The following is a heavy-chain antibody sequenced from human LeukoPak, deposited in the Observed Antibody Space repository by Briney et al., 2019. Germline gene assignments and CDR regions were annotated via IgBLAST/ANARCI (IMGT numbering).Heavy chain of an antibody. J-gene: IGHJ6*03. V-gene: IGHV3-23*01. D-gene: IGHD2-2*01. CDR1: GFTFSYYD. Sequence: GGSLRLSCAASGFTFSYYDMSWVRQAPGKGLEWVASITLSGGSTFYADSVKGRFTISRDNSKNTLYLQMNSLSAEDTAVYYCAKRGNPAVGHHYLDVWGKGTAVSVSS. CDR2: ITLSGGST. CDR3: AKRGNPAVGHHYLDV.